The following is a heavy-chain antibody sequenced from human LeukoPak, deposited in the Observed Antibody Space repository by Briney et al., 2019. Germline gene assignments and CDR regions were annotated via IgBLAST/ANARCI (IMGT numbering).Heavy chain of an antibody. Sequence: SETLSLTCTVSGYSISSGYYWGWIRQPPGKGLEWIGSIYHSGSTYYNPSLKSRVTISVDTSKNQFSLKLSSVTAADTAVYYCAKSSYSIFNYGGEGTLVTVSS. D-gene: IGHD2-21*01. CDR2: IYHSGST. CDR1: GYSISSGYY. V-gene: IGHV4-38-2*02. CDR3: AKSSYSIFNY. J-gene: IGHJ4*02.